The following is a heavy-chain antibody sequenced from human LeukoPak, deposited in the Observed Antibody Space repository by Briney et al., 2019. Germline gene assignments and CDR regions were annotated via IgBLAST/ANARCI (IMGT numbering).Heavy chain of an antibody. CDR2: IKQDGSTK. V-gene: IGHV3-7*01. D-gene: IGHD1-26*01. CDR1: EFTFANSW. J-gene: IGHJ4*02. CDR3: TRDTIGSLDY. Sequence: GGSLRLSCAASEFTFANSWMAWVRQAPGKGLEWVANIKQDGSTKHYADSLKGRFTISRDNPKNSLFLQMNNLRADDTAIYYCTRDTIGSLDYWGQGILVTVAS.